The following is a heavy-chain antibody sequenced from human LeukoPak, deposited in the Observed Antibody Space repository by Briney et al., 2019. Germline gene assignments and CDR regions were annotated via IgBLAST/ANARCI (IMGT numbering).Heavy chain of an antibody. V-gene: IGHV3-53*01. CDR1: GFTVSSNY. D-gene: IGHD3-10*01. Sequence: GGSLRLSCAASGFTVSSNYMSWVRQAPGKGLEWVSVIYSSGSTYYADCVKGRFTISRDNSKNTLYLQMNNLRAEDTAVYYCARDGDWGFGEFVGAFDIWGQGTMVTVSS. CDR2: IYSSGST. CDR3: ARDGDWGFGEFVGAFDI. J-gene: IGHJ3*02.